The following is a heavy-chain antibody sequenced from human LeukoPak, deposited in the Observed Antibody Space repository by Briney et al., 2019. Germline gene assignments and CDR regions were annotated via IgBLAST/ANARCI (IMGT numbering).Heavy chain of an antibody. J-gene: IGHJ6*02. Sequence: AAAKSSCKASGDTFTSNGISAGRQAPGQERQGMGCISAYNGNTNYAQKLQGRVTMTTDTSTSTAYMELRSLRSDDTAVYYCARDQGRIVVVPAAPVDYYYYGMDVWGQGTTVTVSS. D-gene: IGHD2-2*01. V-gene: IGHV1-18*01. CDR1: GDTFTSNG. CDR3: ARDQGRIVVVPAAPVDYYYYGMDV. CDR2: ISAYNGNT.